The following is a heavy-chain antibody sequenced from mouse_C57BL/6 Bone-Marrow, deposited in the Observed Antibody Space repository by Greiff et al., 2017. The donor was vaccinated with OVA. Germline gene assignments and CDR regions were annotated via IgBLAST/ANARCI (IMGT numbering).Heavy chain of an antibody. J-gene: IGHJ1*03. CDR3: AYDYDGYWYLDV. CDR2: IYPRSGNT. D-gene: IGHD2-4*01. V-gene: IGHV1-81*01. Sequence: VQLQQSGAELARPGASVKLSCKASGYTFTSYGISWVKQRTGQGLEWIGEIYPRSGNTYYNEKFKGKATLTADKSSSTAYMELRSLTSEDSAVYFCAYDYDGYWYLDVWGRGTTVTVSS. CDR1: GYTFTSYG.